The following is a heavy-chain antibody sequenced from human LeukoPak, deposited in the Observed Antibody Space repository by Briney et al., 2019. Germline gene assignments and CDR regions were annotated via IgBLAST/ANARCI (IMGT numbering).Heavy chain of an antibody. CDR2: ISDSGGST. J-gene: IGHJ4*02. CDR3: ASLASGATKTFDY. V-gene: IGHV3-23*01. D-gene: IGHD1-26*01. CDR1: GFTFSSYA. Sequence: GGSLRLSCGASGFTFSSYAMSWVRQAPGKGLEWVSHISDSGGSTYYVDSVKGRFTISRDNSKNTLYLQMNSLRDDDTAVYYRASLASGATKTFDYWGQGTLVTVSS.